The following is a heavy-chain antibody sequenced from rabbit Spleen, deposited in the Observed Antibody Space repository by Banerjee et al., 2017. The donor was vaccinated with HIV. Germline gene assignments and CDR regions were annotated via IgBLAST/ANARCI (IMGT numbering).Heavy chain of an antibody. J-gene: IGHJ3*01. D-gene: IGHD1-1*01. CDR2: IYAGGSGST. CDR1: GFSFSSSYY. V-gene: IGHV1S40*01. CDR3: ARGDIKYLHVDL. Sequence: QSLEESGGGLVQPEGSLTLTCTASGFSFSSSYYMCWVRQAPGKGLEWIACIYAGGSGSTAYASWAKGRFTVSKTSSTTVTLQLNSLTAADTATYFCARGDIKYLHVDLWGQGTLVTVS.